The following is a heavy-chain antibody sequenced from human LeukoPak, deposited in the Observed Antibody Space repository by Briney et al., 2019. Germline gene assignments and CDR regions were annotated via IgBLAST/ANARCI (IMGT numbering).Heavy chain of an antibody. Sequence: GTLSLTCTVSGDSINSLDLWSWVRQPPGKGLEWIGEMYLSGTTHSNPSLKSRVTISVDKSKNQFSLKLSSVTAADTAVYYCASLNPPMTTVTTVESYWGQGTLVTVSS. J-gene: IGHJ4*02. CDR2: MYLSGTT. CDR1: GDSINSLDL. V-gene: IGHV4-4*02. CDR3: ASLNPPMTTVTTVESY. D-gene: IGHD4-17*01.